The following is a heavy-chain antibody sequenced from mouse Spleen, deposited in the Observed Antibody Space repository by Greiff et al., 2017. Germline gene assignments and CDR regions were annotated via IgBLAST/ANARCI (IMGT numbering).Heavy chain of an antibody. J-gene: IGHJ4*01. CDR1: GYTFTSYT. V-gene: IGHV1-4*01. CDR2: INPSSGYT. D-gene: IGHD4-1*01. CDR3: AREGITGTGAMDY. Sequence: VQLQQSGAELARPGASVKMSCKASGYTFTSYTMHWVKQRPGQGLEWIGYINPSSGYTKYNQKFKDKATLTADKSSSTAYMQLSSLTSEDSAVYYCAREGITGTGAMDYWGQGTSVTVSS.